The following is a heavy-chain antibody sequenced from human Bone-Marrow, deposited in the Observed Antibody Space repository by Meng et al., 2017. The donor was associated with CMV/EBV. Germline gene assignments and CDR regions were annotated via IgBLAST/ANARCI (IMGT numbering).Heavy chain of an antibody. CDR2: ISDDGGRT. CDR3: ARGRGGATTRYFDY. J-gene: IGHJ4*02. V-gene: IGHV3-64*02. CDR1: GFTFSNYA. Sequence: GGSLRLSCAASGFTFSNYAMHWVRQAPGRGLECVSTISDDGGRTYYADSVKGRFTISRDNSKNTLYLQMGSLRAEDMAVYYCARGRGGATTRYFDYWGQGPLVTVYS. D-gene: IGHD1-26*01.